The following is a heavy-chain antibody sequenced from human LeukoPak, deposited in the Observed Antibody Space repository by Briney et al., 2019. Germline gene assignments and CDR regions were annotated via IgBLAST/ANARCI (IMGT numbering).Heavy chain of an antibody. Sequence: SETLSLTCTVSGGSISSSSYYWGWIRQPPGKGLEWIGYIYYSGSTNYNPSLKSRVTISVDTSKNQFSMKLSSVTAADTAVYYCAREKTTYYYDSSGYVPGMFQVDYFDYWGQGTLVTVSS. CDR1: GGSISSSSYY. CDR2: IYYSGST. V-gene: IGHV4-61*01. CDR3: AREKTTYYYDSSGYVPGMFQVDYFDY. D-gene: IGHD3-22*01. J-gene: IGHJ4*02.